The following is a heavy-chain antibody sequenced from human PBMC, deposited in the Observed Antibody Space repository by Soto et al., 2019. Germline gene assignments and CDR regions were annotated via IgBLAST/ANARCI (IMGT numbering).Heavy chain of an antibody. V-gene: IGHV3-30*18. CDR2: ISYDGSNK. CDR3: AKRDEYDNYYGMDV. CDR1: GFTFSSYS. J-gene: IGHJ6*02. Sequence: PGGSLRLSCVVSGFTFSSYSMNWVRQAPGKGLGWVAVISYDGSNKYYADSVKGRFTISRDNSKNTLYLQMNSLRAEDTAVYYCAKRDEYDNYYGMDVWGQGTTVTVSS.